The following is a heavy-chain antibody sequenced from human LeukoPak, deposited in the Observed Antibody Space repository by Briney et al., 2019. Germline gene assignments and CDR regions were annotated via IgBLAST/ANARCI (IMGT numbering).Heavy chain of an antibody. CDR1: GFTFGDYA. CDR3: TRGNILLRSHFDY. J-gene: IGHJ4*02. Sequence: PGGSLRLSCTASGFTFGDYAMSWFRQAPGKGLEWVGFIRSKAYGGTTESAASVKGRFTISRDDSKSIAYLQMNSLKTEDTAVYYCTRGNILLRSHFDYWGQGTLVTVSS. V-gene: IGHV3-49*03. D-gene: IGHD3-3*01. CDR2: IRSKAYGGTT.